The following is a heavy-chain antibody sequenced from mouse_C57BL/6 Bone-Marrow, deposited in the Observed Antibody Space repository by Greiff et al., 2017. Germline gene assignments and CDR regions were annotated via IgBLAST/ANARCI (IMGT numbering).Heavy chain of an antibody. CDR1: GYTFTSYG. Sequence: QVQLQQSGAELARPGASVKLSCKASGYTFTSYGISWVKQRTGQGLEWIGEIYPRSGNTYYNEKFKGKATLTADKSSSTAYMGLRSLTSEDSAVYFCARLGGNLFAYWGQGTLVTVSA. V-gene: IGHV1-81*01. J-gene: IGHJ3*01. CDR2: IYPRSGNT. CDR3: ARLGGNLFAY. D-gene: IGHD2-1*01.